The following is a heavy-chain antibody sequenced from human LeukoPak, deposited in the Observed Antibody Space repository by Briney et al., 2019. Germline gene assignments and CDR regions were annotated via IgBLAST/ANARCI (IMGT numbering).Heavy chain of an antibody. Sequence: GGSLRLSCAASGFTFSSYEMNWVRQAPGKGLEWVSYISSSGSTIYYADSVKGRFTISRDNSKNTLYLQMNSLRVEDTAVCYCARAPLLYFDWCYFDYWGQGILVTVSS. J-gene: IGHJ4*02. CDR1: GFTFSSYE. CDR3: ARAPLLYFDWCYFDY. D-gene: IGHD3-9*01. CDR2: ISSSGSTI. V-gene: IGHV3-48*03.